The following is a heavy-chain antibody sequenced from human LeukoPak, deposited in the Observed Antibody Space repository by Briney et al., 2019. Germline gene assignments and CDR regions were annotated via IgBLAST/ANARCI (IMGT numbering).Heavy chain of an antibody. CDR2: IIPIFGTA. CDR3: ARGVLEDTAMVITFRPEYYYYYMDV. CDR1: GGTFSSYA. D-gene: IGHD5-18*01. J-gene: IGHJ6*03. V-gene: IGHV1-69*05. Sequence: SVKVSCKASGGTFSSYAISWVRQAPGQGLKWMGGIIPIFGTANYAQKFQGRVTITTDESTSTAYMELSSLRSEDTAVYYCARGVLEDTAMVITFRPEYYYYYMDVWGKGTTVTVSS.